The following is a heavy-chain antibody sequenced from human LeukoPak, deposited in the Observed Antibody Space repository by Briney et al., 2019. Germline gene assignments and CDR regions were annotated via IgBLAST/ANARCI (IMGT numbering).Heavy chain of an antibody. Sequence: RASETLSLTCTVSGGSISSYYWSWIRQPPGKGLEWIGYINYSGSTNYNPSLKSRVTISVDTSKNQFSLKLSSVTAADTAVYYCARAPLDAVDYYYYGMDVWGQGTTVTVSS. CDR2: INYSGST. D-gene: IGHD2-2*01. V-gene: IGHV4-59*01. CDR3: ARAPLDAVDYYYYGMDV. J-gene: IGHJ6*02. CDR1: GGSISSYY.